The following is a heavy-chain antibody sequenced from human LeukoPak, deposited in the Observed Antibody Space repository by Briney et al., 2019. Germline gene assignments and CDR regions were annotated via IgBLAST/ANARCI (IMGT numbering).Heavy chain of an antibody. CDR3: ARGRLYSSSWYYFDY. Sequence: PSETLSLTCTVSGGSISSGDYYWSWIRQPPGKGLEWIGYIYYSGSTYYNPSLKSRVTISVDTSKNQFSLKLSSVTAADTAVYYCARGRLYSSSWYYFDYWGQGTLVTVSS. CDR2: IYYSGST. D-gene: IGHD6-13*01. J-gene: IGHJ4*02. V-gene: IGHV4-30-4*01. CDR1: GGSISSGDYY.